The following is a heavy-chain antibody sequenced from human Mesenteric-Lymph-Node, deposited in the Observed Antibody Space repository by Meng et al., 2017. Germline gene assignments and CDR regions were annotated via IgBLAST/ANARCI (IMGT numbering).Heavy chain of an antibody. CDR1: GDSLNSYY. V-gene: IGHV4-59*08. Sequence: VLLQESGPALVPPSDPLSLTCTVSGDSLNSYYWSWIRQPPGKGLEWIGYIYYRGSTSYSPSLKSRVTISIDTSKKQFSLKLRSVTAADTAVYYCARASPLHWFGELYYFDDWGQGTLVTVSS. D-gene: IGHD3-10*01. CDR3: ARASPLHWFGELYYFDD. J-gene: IGHJ4*02. CDR2: IYYRGST.